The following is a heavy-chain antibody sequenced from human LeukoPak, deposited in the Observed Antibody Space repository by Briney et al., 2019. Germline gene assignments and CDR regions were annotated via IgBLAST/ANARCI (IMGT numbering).Heavy chain of an antibody. D-gene: IGHD5-24*01. Sequence: SETLSLTCAVYGGSFSGYYWSWIRQPPGKGLEWIGEINHSGSTNYNPSLKSRVTISVDTSKNQFSLKLSSVTAADTAVYYCARGLALSRWLQGSWGQGTLVTVSS. J-gene: IGHJ4*02. CDR2: INHSGST. CDR3: ARGLALSRWLQGS. CDR1: GGSFSGYY. V-gene: IGHV4-34*01.